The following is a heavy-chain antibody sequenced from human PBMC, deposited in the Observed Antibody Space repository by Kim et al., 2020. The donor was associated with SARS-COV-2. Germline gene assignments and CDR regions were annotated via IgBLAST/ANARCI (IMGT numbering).Heavy chain of an antibody. CDR3: ARVYYDSSGYPYFDY. J-gene: IGHJ4*02. V-gene: IGHV3-30*04. Sequence: GGSLRLSCAASGFTFSSYAMHWVRQAPGKGLEWVAVISYDGSNKYYVDSVKGQFTISRDNSKNTLYLQMNSLRAEDTAVYYCARVYYDSSGYPYFDYWGQGTLVTVSS. CDR1: GFTFSSYA. CDR2: ISYDGSNK. D-gene: IGHD3-22*01.